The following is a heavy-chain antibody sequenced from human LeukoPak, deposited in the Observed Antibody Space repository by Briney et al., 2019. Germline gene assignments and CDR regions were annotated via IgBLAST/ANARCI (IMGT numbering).Heavy chain of an antibody. J-gene: IGHJ5*02. D-gene: IGHD1-26*01. Sequence: GASVKVSCKASGYTFTSYDMHWVRQAPGQGLEWMGIINPSGGSTSYAQKFQGRVTMTRDTSTSTVYMELSSLRSEDTAVYYCARERGSYRKWFDPWGQGTLVTVSS. CDR2: INPSGGST. CDR3: ARERGSYRKWFDP. V-gene: IGHV1-46*01. CDR1: GYTFTSYD.